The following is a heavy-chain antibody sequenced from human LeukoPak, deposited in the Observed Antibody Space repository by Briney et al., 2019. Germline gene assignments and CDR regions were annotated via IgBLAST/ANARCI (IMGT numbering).Heavy chain of an antibody. D-gene: IGHD1-7*01. Sequence: PGRSLRLSCAASGFTFRTFPMHWVRQAPGQGLQWVAVIGNDGYNKYYSDSVRGRFTISRDNSKNTLSLQVDSLTTEDTAVYYCARGAGTTVYYIDVWGKGTTVTVSS. CDR2: IGNDGYNK. CDR1: GFTFRTFP. J-gene: IGHJ6*03. V-gene: IGHV3-30*01. CDR3: ARGAGTTVYYIDV.